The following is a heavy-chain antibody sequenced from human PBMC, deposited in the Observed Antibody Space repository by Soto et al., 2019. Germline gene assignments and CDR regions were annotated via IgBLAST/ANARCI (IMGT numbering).Heavy chain of an antibody. CDR2: INAGNGNT. CDR1: GYTFTSYG. V-gene: IGHV1-3*01. CDR3: ARGGSLYWYFDL. Sequence: ASVKVSCKASGYTFTSYGMHWVRQAPGQRLEWMGWINAGNGNTKYSQKFQGRVTITRDTSASTAYMELSSLRSEDTAVYYCARGGSLYWYFDLWGRGTLVTVSS. J-gene: IGHJ2*01. D-gene: IGHD1-26*01.